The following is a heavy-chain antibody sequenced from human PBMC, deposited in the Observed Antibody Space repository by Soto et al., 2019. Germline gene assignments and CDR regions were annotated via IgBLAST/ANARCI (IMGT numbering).Heavy chain of an antibody. D-gene: IGHD6-19*01. Sequence: QLQLQESGPGLVKPSETLSLTCTVSGGSISSGSYFWGWIRQPPGKGLEWIGSIYYSGSTSYNPSLRSRVTMSVDTSKNQFSLKLSSVSAADTAVYYCVRHTGYSSGKRWFDPWGQGTLVTVSS. J-gene: IGHJ5*02. CDR3: VRHTGYSSGKRWFDP. V-gene: IGHV4-39*01. CDR1: GGSISSGSYF. CDR2: IYYSGST.